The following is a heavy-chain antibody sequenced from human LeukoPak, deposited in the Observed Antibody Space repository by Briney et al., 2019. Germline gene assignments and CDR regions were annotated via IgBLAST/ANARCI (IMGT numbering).Heavy chain of an antibody. CDR2: IVVGSGNT. Sequence: SVTVSCKASGFTFTSSAMQWVRQARGQRLEWIGWIVVGSGNTNYAQKFQERVTITRDMSTSTAYMELSSLRSEDTAVYYCAGTVAGTVHYYYGMDVWGQGTTVTVSS. V-gene: IGHV1-58*02. CDR1: GFTFTSSA. CDR3: AGTVAGTVHYYYGMDV. J-gene: IGHJ6*02. D-gene: IGHD6-19*01.